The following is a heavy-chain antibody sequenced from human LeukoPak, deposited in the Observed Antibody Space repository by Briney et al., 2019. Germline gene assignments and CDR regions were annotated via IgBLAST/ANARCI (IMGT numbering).Heavy chain of an antibody. CDR1: GYTFTSYY. J-gene: IGHJ4*02. D-gene: IGHD6-6*01. Sequence: ASVKVSCKASGYTFTSYYMHWVRQAPGQGLEWMGWINPNSGGTNYAQKFQGRVTMTRDTSITTAYMELSRLRSDDTAVYYCGRGRQLVLQFDYWGQGTLVTVSS. CDR2: INPNSGGT. V-gene: IGHV1-2*02. CDR3: GRGRQLVLQFDY.